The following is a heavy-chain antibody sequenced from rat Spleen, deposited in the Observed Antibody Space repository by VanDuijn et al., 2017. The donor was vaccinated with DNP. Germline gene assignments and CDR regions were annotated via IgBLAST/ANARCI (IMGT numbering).Heavy chain of an antibody. J-gene: IGHJ4*01. D-gene: IGHD1-11*01. Sequence: QVQLKESGPGLVQPSQTLSLTCTVSGFSLTSNGVSWVRQPPGKGLEWMGRVWYDGDTAYNSALKSRLSISRDTSKNQVFLKMNSLQTDDTGTYYCARDGTEVMDAWGQGASVTVSS. CDR3: ARDGTEVMDA. CDR2: VWYDGDT. CDR1: GFSLTSNG. V-gene: IGHV2-63*01.